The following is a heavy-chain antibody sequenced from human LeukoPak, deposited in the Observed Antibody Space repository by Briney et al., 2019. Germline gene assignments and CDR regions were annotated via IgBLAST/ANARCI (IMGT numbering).Heavy chain of an antibody. CDR1: GYTSSNYC. CDR2: FNPTYSSP. CDR3: AKDPRNILTGDYDDFDI. V-gene: IGHV1-46*01. Sequence: ASVKVSCKASGYTSSNYCIHWLRQAPGQGFEWMGIFNPTYSSPIYAQTFEGRVTMTSDMSTSTFYMELSTLRSEDTAVYFCAKDPRNILTGDYDDFDIWGQGTMVIVSS. J-gene: IGHJ3*02. D-gene: IGHD3-9*01.